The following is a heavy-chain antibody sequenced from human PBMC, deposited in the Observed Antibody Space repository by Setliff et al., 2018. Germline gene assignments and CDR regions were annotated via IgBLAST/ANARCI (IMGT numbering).Heavy chain of an antibody. CDR2: IYYRGSS. CDR1: GGSISSGGYY. CDR3: ARVPRFTDTRNAFDI. J-gene: IGHJ3*02. D-gene: IGHD5-18*01. Sequence: PSETLSLTCTVSGGSISSGGYYWSWIRQHPGKGLEWIGYIYYRGSSYYNPSLKSRVTISVDTSKNQFSLKLSSVTAADTTVYYCARVPRFTDTRNAFDIWGQGTMVTVSS. V-gene: IGHV4-31*03.